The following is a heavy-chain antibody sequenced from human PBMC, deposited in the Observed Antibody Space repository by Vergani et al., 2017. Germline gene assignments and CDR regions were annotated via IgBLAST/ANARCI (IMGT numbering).Heavy chain of an antibody. CDR1: GGSFSGYY. CDR2: INHSGST. D-gene: IGHD5-12*01. Sequence: QVQLQQWGAGLLKPSETLSLTCAVYGGSFSGYYWSWIRQPPGKGLEWIGEINHSGSTNYNPSLKSRVTISVATSKNQFSLKLSSVTAADTAVYYCARCPIVATIDDAFDIWGQGTMVTVSS. CDR3: ARCPIVATIDDAFDI. V-gene: IGHV4-34*01. J-gene: IGHJ3*02.